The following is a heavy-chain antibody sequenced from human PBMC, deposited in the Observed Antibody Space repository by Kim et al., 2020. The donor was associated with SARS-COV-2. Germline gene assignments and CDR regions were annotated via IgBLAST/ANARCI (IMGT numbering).Heavy chain of an antibody. CDR1: GGSISSYY. D-gene: IGHD1-7*01. Sequence: SETLSLTCTVSGGSISSYYWSWIRQPPGKGLEWIGYIYYSGSTNYNPSLKSRVTISVDTSKNQFSLKLSSVTAADTAVYYCARQRRNYSPLYYWGQGTLVTVSS. CDR3: ARQRRNYSPLYY. CDR2: IYYSGST. V-gene: IGHV4-59*08. J-gene: IGHJ4*02.